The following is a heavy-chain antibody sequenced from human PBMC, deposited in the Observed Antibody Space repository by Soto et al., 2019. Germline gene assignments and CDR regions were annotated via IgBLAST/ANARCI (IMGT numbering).Heavy chain of an antibody. CDR3: ASMYSIDV. CDR2: INPSGGST. V-gene: IGHV1-46*01. J-gene: IGHJ6*02. Sequence: QVQLVQSGAEVKKPGASVKVSCKASGYTFINYYIHWVRQAPGQGLEWMGIINPSGGSTTYAQKFQGRVTMTRDTSTSTVYMELSSLRSEDTAVYYCASMYSIDVWGQGTTVTVSS. CDR1: GYTFINYY.